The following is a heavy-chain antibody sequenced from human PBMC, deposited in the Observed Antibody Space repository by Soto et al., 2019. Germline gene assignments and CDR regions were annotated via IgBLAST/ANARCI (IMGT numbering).Heavy chain of an antibody. V-gene: IGHV3-30-3*01. D-gene: IGHD6-13*01. J-gene: IGHJ4*02. CDR2: ISYDGSNK. Sequence: QVQLVESGGGVVQPGRSLRLSCAASGFTFSSYAMHWVRQAPGKGLEWVAVISYDGSNKYYADSVKGRFTISRDNSKNTLYLQMHSLRAEDTAVYYCAREGWDIAAAGTSLFFDYWGQGTLVTVSS. CDR1: GFTFSSYA. CDR3: AREGWDIAAAGTSLFFDY.